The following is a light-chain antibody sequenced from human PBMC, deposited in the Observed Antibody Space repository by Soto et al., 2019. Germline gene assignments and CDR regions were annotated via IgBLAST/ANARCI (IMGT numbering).Light chain of an antibody. CDR3: QQYGGSPHT. CDR2: GAS. Sequence: EIVLTQSPGTLSLSPGERATLSCRASQSMSSNYLAWYQHKPGQAPRLLIYGASSRATGIPDRFSGSGSGTDFTLTISRLDPEDFAVYYCQQYGGSPHTFGQGTKLEIK. J-gene: IGKJ2*01. V-gene: IGKV3-20*01. CDR1: QSMSSNY.